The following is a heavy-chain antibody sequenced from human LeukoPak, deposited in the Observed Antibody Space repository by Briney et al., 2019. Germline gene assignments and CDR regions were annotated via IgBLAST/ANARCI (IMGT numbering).Heavy chain of an antibody. CDR2: ISGSGGST. CDR1: GFTFSSYA. D-gene: IGHD1-26*01. Sequence: PGASLRLSCAASGFTFSSYAMSWVRQGPGKGLEWVSAISGSGGSTYYADSVKGRFTISRDNSKNTLYLQMNSLRAEDTAVYYCAKAYFMGATTGWFDPWGQGTLVTVSS. CDR3: AKAYFMGATTGWFDP. V-gene: IGHV3-23*01. J-gene: IGHJ5*02.